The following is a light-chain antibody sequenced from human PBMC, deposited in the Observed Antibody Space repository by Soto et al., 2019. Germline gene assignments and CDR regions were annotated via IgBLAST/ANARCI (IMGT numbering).Light chain of an antibody. Sequence: VLTQPPSVSVAPGQTARITCGGNNIGSKSVHWYQQKPGQAPVLVVYDDSHRPSGIPERFSGSNSGNTATLTISRVEAGDEAAYYCQVWDSSSDHPFVFGTGTKRTVL. CDR3: QVWDSSSDHPFV. CDR1: NIGSKS. J-gene: IGLJ1*01. CDR2: DDS. V-gene: IGLV3-21*02.